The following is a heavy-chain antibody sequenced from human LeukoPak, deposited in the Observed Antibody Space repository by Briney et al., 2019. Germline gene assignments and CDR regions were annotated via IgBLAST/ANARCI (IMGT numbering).Heavy chain of an antibody. V-gene: IGHV1-2*02. CDR2: INPNSVGT. CDR3: ARVWFGELHSIDYYYYGKDV. J-gene: IGHJ6*02. D-gene: IGHD3-10*01. Sequence: ASVKVSCKASGYTFTGYYMHWVRQAPGQGLEWMGWINPNSVGTNYAQKFQGRVTMTRDTSISTAYMELSRLRSDDTAVYYCARVWFGELHSIDYYYYGKDVWGQGTTVTVSS. CDR1: GYTFTGYY.